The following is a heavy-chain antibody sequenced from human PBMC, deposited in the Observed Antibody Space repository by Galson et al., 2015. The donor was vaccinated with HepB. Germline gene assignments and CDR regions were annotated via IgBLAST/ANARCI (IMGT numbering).Heavy chain of an antibody. D-gene: IGHD3-10*01. CDR1: SGSITSSGFY. CDR2: IAFRGKT. J-gene: IGHJ2*01. V-gene: IGHV4-39*01. Sequence: SETLSLTCTVSSGSITSSGFYWGWIRQPPGKGLAWIGSIAFRGKTYYNSSLKSRVTMSVDTSKNQFSLSLRSVTASDTAVYYCARMYGTGTFWGPLIGPWGRGTLVTVSS. CDR3: ARMYGTGTFWGPLIGP.